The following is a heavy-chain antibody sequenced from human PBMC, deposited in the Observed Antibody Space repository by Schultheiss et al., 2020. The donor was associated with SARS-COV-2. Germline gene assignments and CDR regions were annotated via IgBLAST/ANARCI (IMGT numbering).Heavy chain of an antibody. D-gene: IGHD6-19*01. J-gene: IGHJ3*02. CDR3: ARGLAVAGTLARWGLYAFDI. V-gene: IGHV6-1*01. CDR1: GDSVSSNSAA. CDR2: TYYRSKWYN. Sequence: SQTLSLTCAISGDSVSSNSAAWNWIRQSPSRDLEWLGRTYYRSKWYNDYAVSVKSRITINPDTSKNQFSLQLNSVTPEDTAVYYCARGLAVAGTLARWGLYAFDIWGQGTMVTVSS.